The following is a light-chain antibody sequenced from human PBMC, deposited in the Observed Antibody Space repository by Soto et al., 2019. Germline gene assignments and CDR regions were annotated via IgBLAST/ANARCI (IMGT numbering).Light chain of an antibody. CDR1: QSISSY. V-gene: IGKV1-39*01. CDR3: QQSYSTLT. J-gene: IGKJ3*01. Sequence: DIQMTQSPSSLSASVGDRVTITCRASQSISSYLNWYQQKPGKAPELLIYAASRLQSGVPSRFTGSGSGTDFTLTISSLQPEDFATYYCQQSYSTLTFGPGTKVDIK. CDR2: AAS.